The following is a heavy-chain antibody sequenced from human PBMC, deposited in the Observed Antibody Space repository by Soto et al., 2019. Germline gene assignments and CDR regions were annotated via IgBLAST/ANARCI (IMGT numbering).Heavy chain of an antibody. J-gene: IGHJ4*02. D-gene: IGHD3-10*01. CDR2: INPDGSVA. CDR1: GFTFSSSW. V-gene: IGHV3-7*01. CDR3: SRDPGFGAIDY. Sequence: GGSLLLSCAASGFTFSSSWMAWVRQAPGKGLEWVALINPDGSVASYVGSVRGRFIISRDNAQNSLYLQMNSVSAEDTAVYYCSRDPGFGAIDYWGQGTLVTVSS.